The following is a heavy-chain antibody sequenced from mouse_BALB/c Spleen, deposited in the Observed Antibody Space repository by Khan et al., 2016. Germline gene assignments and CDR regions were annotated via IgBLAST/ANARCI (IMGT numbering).Heavy chain of an antibody. CDR2: ILYSGST. V-gene: IGHV3-2*02. Sequence: EVQLQESGPGLMKPSQSLSLTCTVTGYSITSDYAWNWIRQFPGNKLEWMGYILYSGSTTYTPSLTSRISITRDTSKNQFFLQLNSGKIEETDTYDGASEGPNYARDYWGKGTSVNVS. CDR3: ASEGPNYARDY. CDR1: GYSITSDYA. J-gene: IGHJ4*01.